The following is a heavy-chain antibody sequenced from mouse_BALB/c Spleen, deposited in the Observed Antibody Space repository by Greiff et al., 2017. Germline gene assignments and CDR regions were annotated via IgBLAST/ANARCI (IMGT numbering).Heavy chain of an antibody. CDR2: ISSGGGST. Sequence: EVQGVESGGGLVKPGGSLKLSCAASGFAFSSYDMSWVRQTPEKRLEWVAYISSGGGSTYYPDTVKGRFTISRDNAKNTLYLQMSSLKSEDTAMYYCARLYYGPFYAMDYWGQGTSVTVSS. V-gene: IGHV5-12-1*01. CDR3: ARLYYGPFYAMDY. CDR1: GFAFSSYD. J-gene: IGHJ4*01. D-gene: IGHD2-1*01.